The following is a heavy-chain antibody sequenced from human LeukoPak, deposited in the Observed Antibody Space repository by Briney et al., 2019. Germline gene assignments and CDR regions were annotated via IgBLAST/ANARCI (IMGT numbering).Heavy chain of an antibody. V-gene: IGHV1-46*01. D-gene: IGHD1-26*01. CDR2: INPTGGST. CDR1: GYTFTSYY. CDR3: ARDNSVGDNAWWFDP. Sequence: ASVKVSCKASGYTFTSYYTHWVRQAPGRGLEWMGLINPTGGSTGYAQKFQGRVTMTRDMSTSTDYMELSSLRSEDTAIYYCARDNSVGDNAWWFDPWGQGTLVTVSS. J-gene: IGHJ5*02.